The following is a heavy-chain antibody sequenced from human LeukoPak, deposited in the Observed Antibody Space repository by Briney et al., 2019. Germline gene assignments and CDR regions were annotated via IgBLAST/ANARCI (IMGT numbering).Heavy chain of an antibody. CDR3: ARVVGSPPPGY. J-gene: IGHJ4*02. CDR2: IYYSGST. Sequence: PSETLSLTCTVSGGSISSYYWSWIRQPPGKGLEWIGYIYYSGSTNYNPSLKSRVTISVDTSKNQFSLKLSSVTAADTAVYYCARVVGSPPPGYWGQGTLVTVSS. CDR1: GGSISSYY. V-gene: IGHV4-59*01.